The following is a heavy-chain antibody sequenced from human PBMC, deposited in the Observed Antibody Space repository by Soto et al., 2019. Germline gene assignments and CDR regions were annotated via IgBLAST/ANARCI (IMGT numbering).Heavy chain of an antibody. CDR2: ISYDGSNK. J-gene: IGHJ4*02. CDR3: AKNKRGYSRYDFLFDH. D-gene: IGHD5-12*01. Sequence: QVQLVESGGGVVQPGRSLRLSCAASGFTFSSYGMHWVRQAPGKGLEWVAVISYDGSNKYYAGSVKGRFTISRDNSKNTLYLQMNSLRAEDTAGYYCAKNKRGYSRYDFLFDHWGQGTLVPVSS. V-gene: IGHV3-30*18. CDR1: GFTFSSYG.